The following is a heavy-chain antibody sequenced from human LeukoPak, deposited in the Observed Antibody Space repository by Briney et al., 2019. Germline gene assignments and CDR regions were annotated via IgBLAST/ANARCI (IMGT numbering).Heavy chain of an antibody. CDR2: ISGSGGST. CDR1: GFTFSSYA. Sequence: GGSLRLSCAASGFTFSSYAKSWVRQAPGKGLEWVSAISGSGGSTYYADSVKGRFTISRDNSKNTLYLQMNSLRAEDTAVYYCAKSLSYYYDSSGYFHWGQGTLVTVSS. V-gene: IGHV3-23*01. D-gene: IGHD3-22*01. CDR3: AKSLSYYYDSSGYFH. J-gene: IGHJ4*02.